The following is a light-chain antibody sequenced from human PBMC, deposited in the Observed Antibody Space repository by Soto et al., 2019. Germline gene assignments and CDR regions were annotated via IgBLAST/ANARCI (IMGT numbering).Light chain of an antibody. CDR1: QSVTSDY. CDR2: GAS. J-gene: IGKJ1*01. Sequence: EIVLTQSPGTLSLSPGERATLSCRASQSVTSDYLAWYQLKPGQAPRLLVYGASGRATGIPDRFSGSESGTDFTLTISRVEAEDSAVYFCQQYGTSPRTVGQGNKVDSK. V-gene: IGKV3-20*01. CDR3: QQYGTSPRT.